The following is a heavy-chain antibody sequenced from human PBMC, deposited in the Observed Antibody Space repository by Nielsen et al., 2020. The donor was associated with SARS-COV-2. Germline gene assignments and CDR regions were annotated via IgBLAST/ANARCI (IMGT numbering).Heavy chain of an antibody. CDR3: ARGDSGSGSYYCDY. CDR1: GFTFSSYA. V-gene: IGHV3-48*04. J-gene: IGHJ4*02. CDR2: ISSSGSTI. Sequence: GESLKISCAASGFTFSSYAMSWVRQAPGKGLEWVSYISSSGSTIYYADSVKGRFTISRDNAKNSLYLQMNSLRAEDTAVYYCARGDSGSGSYYCDYWGQGTLVTVSS. D-gene: IGHD3-10*01.